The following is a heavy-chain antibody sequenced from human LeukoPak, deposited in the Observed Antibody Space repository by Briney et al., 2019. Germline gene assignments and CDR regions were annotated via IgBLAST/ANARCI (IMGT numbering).Heavy chain of an antibody. J-gene: IGHJ4*02. D-gene: IGHD6-6*01. V-gene: IGHV3-30*18. CDR3: AKDVSSSIHY. CDR2: ISYEGSYK. Sequence: GGSLRLSCAASGFTFSDYGMHWVRQAPGQGLEWVTFISYEGSYKYYGDSVKDRFTISRDSSKNTLYLQMNSLRPDDTAVYYCAKDVSSSIHYWGQGTLVTVSS. CDR1: GFTFSDYG.